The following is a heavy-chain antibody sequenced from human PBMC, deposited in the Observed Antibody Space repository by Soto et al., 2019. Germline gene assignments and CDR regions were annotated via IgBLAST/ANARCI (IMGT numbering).Heavy chain of an antibody. CDR3: ARDKGDGSGSYYGY. CDR1: GYTFTSYG. J-gene: IGHJ4*02. D-gene: IGHD3-10*01. Sequence: QVQLVQSGAEVKKPGASVKVSCKASGYTFTSYGISWVRQAPGQGLEWMGWNSAYNGNTNYAQKLQGRVTLTTHTSTSPAYMELRSLRSDDTAVYYCARDKGDGSGSYYGYWGQGTLVTVSS. V-gene: IGHV1-18*01. CDR2: NSAYNGNT.